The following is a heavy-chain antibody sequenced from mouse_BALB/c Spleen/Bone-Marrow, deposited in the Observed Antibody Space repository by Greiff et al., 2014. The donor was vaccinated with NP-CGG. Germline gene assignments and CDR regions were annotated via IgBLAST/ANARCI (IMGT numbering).Heavy chain of an antibody. CDR2: IWAGGST. CDR3: ARDGYYVVMDY. Sequence: VHLVESGPGLVAPSQILSITCTVSGFSLTNYGVHWVRQPPGKGLEWLGVIWAGGSTNYNSALMSRLSITKDNSKNQVFLKMNSLQTADTAMYYCARDGYYVVMDYWGQGTSVTVSS. J-gene: IGHJ4*01. CDR1: GFSLTNYG. V-gene: IGHV2-9*02. D-gene: IGHD2-3*01.